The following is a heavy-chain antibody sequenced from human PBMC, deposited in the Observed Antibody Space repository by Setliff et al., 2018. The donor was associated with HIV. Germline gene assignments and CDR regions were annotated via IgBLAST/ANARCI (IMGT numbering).Heavy chain of an antibody. V-gene: IGHV1-2*02. Sequence: GSSVKVSCKASGYTFTNYYIHWVRQSPGQGLEWMGWISPNNGDTEYEQKFQGRVTMTRVTSITTVYMEVTRLRSDDTAVYYCVRGKFRATWSLFADQYFDFWGRGTLVTVSS. J-gene: IGHJ4*02. CDR3: VRGKFRATWSLFADQYFDF. CDR2: ISPNNGDT. CDR1: GYTFTNYY. D-gene: IGHD5-12*01.